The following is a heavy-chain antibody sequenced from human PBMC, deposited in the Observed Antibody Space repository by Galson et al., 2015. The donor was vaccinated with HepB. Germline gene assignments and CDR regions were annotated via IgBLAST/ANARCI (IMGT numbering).Heavy chain of an antibody. CDR1: GGSFSGYY. J-gene: IGHJ3*02. CDR2: ISNSGST. D-gene: IGHD4-17*01. Sequence: ETLSLTCAVSGGSFSGYYWSWIRQPPGKGLEWIGEISNSGSTNYNPSLKSRVTISVDTSKNQFSLKLNSVTAADTAVYYCARSFGGDYEAFDMWGQGTMVTVSS. CDR3: ARSFGGDYEAFDM. V-gene: IGHV4-34*01.